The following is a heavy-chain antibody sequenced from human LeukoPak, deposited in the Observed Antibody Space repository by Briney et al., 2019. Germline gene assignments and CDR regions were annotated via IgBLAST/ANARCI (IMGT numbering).Heavy chain of an antibody. Sequence: GGSLRLSCAASGFTFSSYSMNWVRQAPGKGLEWVSVISGSGGTTYYADSVKGRFTISRDNAKNSLYLQMNSLRAEDTAVYCCARYGSALFDYWGQGTLVTVSS. V-gene: IGHV3-48*04. CDR3: ARYGSALFDY. CDR1: GFTFSSYS. J-gene: IGHJ4*02. CDR2: ISGSGGTT. D-gene: IGHD3-10*01.